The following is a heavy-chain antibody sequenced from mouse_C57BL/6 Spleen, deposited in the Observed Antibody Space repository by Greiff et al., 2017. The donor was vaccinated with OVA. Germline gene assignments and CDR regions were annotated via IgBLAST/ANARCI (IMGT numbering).Heavy chain of an antibody. D-gene: IGHD1-1*01. J-gene: IGHJ4*01. CDR1: GYAFSSSW. CDR3: AITTVVATDY. CDR2: IYPGDGDT. Sequence: VKLVESGPELVKPGASVKISCKASGYAFSSSWMNWVKQRPGKGLEWIGRIYPGDGDTNYNGKFKGKATLTADKSASTAYMQLSSLTSDDSAVYFCAITTVVATDYWGQGTSVTVSS. V-gene: IGHV1-82*01.